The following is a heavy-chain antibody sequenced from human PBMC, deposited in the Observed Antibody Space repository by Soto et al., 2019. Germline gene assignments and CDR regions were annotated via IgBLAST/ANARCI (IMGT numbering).Heavy chain of an antibody. CDR2: IYSGGYT. V-gene: IGHV3-53*01. D-gene: IGHD6-6*01. Sequence: EVQLVESGGGLIQPGGSLRLSCAVSGFTVSNNYMSWVRQAPGKGLEGVSVIYSGGYTAYGDSVKGRFTISRDNSKNTLYLQKNSPGAGDPAVFYWGTRPGGGVYWGQGTLVTVSS. J-gene: IGHJ4*02. CDR1: GFTVSNNY. CDR3: GTRPGGGVY.